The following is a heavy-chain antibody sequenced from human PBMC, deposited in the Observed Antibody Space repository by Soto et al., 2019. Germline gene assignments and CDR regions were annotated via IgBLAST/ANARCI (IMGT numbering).Heavy chain of an antibody. CDR1: VFTFSNYW. CDR3: AKDYSWSLDY. D-gene: IGHD2-21*01. Sequence: GGSLRLSCAASVFTFSNYWMRWVRQAPGKGLEWVANVKPDGSEKYYVDSVKGRFTISRDNAKNSVYLQMNSLRAEDTAVYYCAKDYSWSLDYWGQGTLVTVSS. CDR2: VKPDGSEK. V-gene: IGHV3-7*01. J-gene: IGHJ4*02.